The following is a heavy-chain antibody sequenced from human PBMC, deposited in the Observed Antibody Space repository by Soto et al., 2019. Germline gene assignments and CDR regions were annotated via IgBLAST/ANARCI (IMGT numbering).Heavy chain of an antibody. V-gene: IGHV1-69*01. J-gene: IGHJ6*02. CDR1: GGTFSSYA. CDR3: TRSYSALGYFYYGMDA. Sequence: QVQLVQSGAEVKKPGSSGKVSCTSSGGTFSSYAYSWVRQAPGQGLEWMGGIIPVFGTATYAQNFQGRLTITADESTRTAYSELRSPRSEDTAVYYCTRSYSALGYFYYGMDAWGQGTTVTVSS. D-gene: IGHD1-26*01. CDR2: IIPVFGTA.